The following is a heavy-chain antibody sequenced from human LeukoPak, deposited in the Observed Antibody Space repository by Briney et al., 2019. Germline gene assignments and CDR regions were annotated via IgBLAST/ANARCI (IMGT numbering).Heavy chain of an antibody. J-gene: IGHJ4*02. CDR1: GFSLSTTGMR. CDR2: IDWDDDK. Sequence: SGHTLVKPTQTLTLTCTFSGFSLSTTGMRVSWIRKPPGKALEWLARIDWDDDKFYSTSLKTRLTVSKDTSKNQVVLTVTNMDPVDTATYYCSRDSINYSGYFDYWGQGTLVTVSS. D-gene: IGHD3-22*01. V-gene: IGHV2-70*04. CDR3: SRDSINYSGYFDY.